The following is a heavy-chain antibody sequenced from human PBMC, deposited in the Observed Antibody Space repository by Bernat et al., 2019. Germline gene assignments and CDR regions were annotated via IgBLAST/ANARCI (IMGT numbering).Heavy chain of an antibody. V-gene: IGHV3-23*01. Sequence: EVQLLESGGGLVQPGGSLRLSCVASGFTFSSYAMSWVRQAPGKGLEWVSAISGSGGSTYYADSVKGRFTISRDNSKNTLYLQMNSPRAEDTAVYYCAKDNLDDYDSSGYYFSGLWWDYWGQGTLVTVSS. CDR2: ISGSGGST. D-gene: IGHD3-22*01. J-gene: IGHJ4*02. CDR3: AKDNLDDYDSSGYYFSGLWWDY. CDR1: GFTFSSYA.